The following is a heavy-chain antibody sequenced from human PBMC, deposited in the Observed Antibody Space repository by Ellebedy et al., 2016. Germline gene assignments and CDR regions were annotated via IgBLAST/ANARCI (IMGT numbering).Heavy chain of an antibody. J-gene: IGHJ4*02. CDR3: AKRNGDY. D-gene: IGHD1-1*01. CDR1: GFTFSSYA. Sequence: GGSLRLSCAASGFTFSSYAMAWVRQAPGKGLEWVSAIGGDGGSPKYADSVKGRFTISRDNSKNTLYLQMSSLRTEDTAVYYCAKRNGDYWGQGTLVTVSS. CDR2: IGGDGGSP. V-gene: IGHV3-23*01.